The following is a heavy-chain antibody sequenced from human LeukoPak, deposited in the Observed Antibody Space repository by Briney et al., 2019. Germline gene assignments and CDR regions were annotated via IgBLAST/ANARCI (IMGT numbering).Heavy chain of an antibody. CDR2: IIPIFGTA. V-gene: IGHV1-69*06. Sequence: ASVKVSCRASGGTFSSYAISWVRQAPGQGLEWMGGIIPIFGTANYAQKFQGRVTMTEDTSTDTAYMELSSLRSEDTAVYYCATGPPDLRYFDWLKLDYWGQGTLVTVSS. J-gene: IGHJ4*02. D-gene: IGHD3-9*01. CDR3: ATGPPDLRYFDWLKLDY. CDR1: GGTFSSYA.